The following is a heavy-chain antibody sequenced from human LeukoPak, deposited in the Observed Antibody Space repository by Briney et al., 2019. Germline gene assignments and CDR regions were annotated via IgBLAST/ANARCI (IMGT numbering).Heavy chain of an antibody. V-gene: IGHV3-21*01. D-gene: IGHD6-25*01. J-gene: IGHJ1*01. Sequence: PGGSLRLSCAASGFTFSSYSMNWVRQAPGKGLEWVSSISSSSSYIYYADSVKGRFTISRDNAKNSLYLQMNSLRAEDTAVYYCARDSSSGFKYFQHWGQGTLVTVSS. CDR1: GFTFSSYS. CDR2: ISSSSSYI. CDR3: ARDSSSGFKYFQH.